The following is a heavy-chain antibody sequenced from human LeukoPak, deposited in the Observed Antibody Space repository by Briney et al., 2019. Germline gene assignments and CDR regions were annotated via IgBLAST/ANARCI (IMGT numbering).Heavy chain of an antibody. Sequence: GGSLRLSCAASGFTVSSSYMSWVRQAPGKGLEWVSATSGSGGSTYYADSVKGRFTISRDNSKNTVYLQMNSLRAEDTALYYCAREEGDYMDVWGKGTTVTVSS. CDR3: AREEGDYMDV. D-gene: IGHD1-26*01. V-gene: IGHV3-23*01. J-gene: IGHJ6*03. CDR2: TSGSGGST. CDR1: GFTVSSSY.